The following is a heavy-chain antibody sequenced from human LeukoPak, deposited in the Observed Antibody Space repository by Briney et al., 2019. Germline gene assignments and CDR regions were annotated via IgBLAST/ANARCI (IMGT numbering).Heavy chain of an antibody. J-gene: IGHJ6*03. CDR3: ARAGRKSRGVDIVRKKETGYYYYMDV. CDR1: GFTFSSHS. Sequence: GGSLRLSCAASGFTFSSHSMTWVRQAPGKGLEWVSSISTSSSYIYYADSVKGRFTISRDNAKNSLYLQMNSLRAEGTAVYYCARAGRKSRGVDIVRKKETGYYYYMDVWGKGTTVTVSS. V-gene: IGHV3-21*01. D-gene: IGHD2-15*01. CDR2: ISTSSSYI.